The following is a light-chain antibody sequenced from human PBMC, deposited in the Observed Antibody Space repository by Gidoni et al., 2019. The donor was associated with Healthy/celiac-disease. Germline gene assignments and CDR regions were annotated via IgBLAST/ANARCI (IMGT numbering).Light chain of an antibody. J-gene: IGLJ2*01. Sequence: SYELTQPPSVSVSPGQTASITCSGEKLGDKYACWYQQKPGQSPVLVIYQDSKRPSGIPWRFSGSNSGNTATLTISGTQAMDEADYYCQAWDSSTAVFGGGTKLTVL. V-gene: IGLV3-1*01. CDR1: KLGDKY. CDR3: QAWDSSTAV. CDR2: QDS.